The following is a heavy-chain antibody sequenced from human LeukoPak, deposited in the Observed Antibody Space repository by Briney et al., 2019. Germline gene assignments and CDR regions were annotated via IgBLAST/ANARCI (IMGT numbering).Heavy chain of an antibody. CDR1: GYTFTGYY. CDR3: ATPGVRSTYYYYMDV. Sequence: SVKVSCKASGYTFTGYYMHWVRQAPGQGLEWMGGIIPIFGTANYAQKFQGRVTITADKSTSTAYMELSSLRSEDTAVYYCATPGVRSTYYYYMDVWGKGTTVTVSS. J-gene: IGHJ6*03. CDR2: IIPIFGTA. V-gene: IGHV1-69*06. D-gene: IGHD3-3*01.